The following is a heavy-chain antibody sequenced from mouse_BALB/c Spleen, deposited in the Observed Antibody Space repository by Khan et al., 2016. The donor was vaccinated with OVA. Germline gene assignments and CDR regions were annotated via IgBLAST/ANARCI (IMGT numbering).Heavy chain of an antibody. J-gene: IGHJ4*01. CDR3: ASSNSYANDIYAFDY. V-gene: IGHV1S41*01. Sequence: DLVKPGASVKLSCKASGYTFTSYWINWIKQRPGHGLECVGHIGSGSDNPYYNKIFKRKATLTLATSYSTVHIQLTSLSAEDSADYFVASSNSYANDIYAFDYWGQGTSVTVSS. CDR2: IGSGSDNP. CDR1: GYTFTSYW. D-gene: IGHD2-3*01.